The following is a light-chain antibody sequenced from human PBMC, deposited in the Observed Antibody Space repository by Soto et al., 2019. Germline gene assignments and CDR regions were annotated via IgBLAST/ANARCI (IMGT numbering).Light chain of an antibody. Sequence: EIVLTHSPGTLSLSPWERATLSSRASQSVSSSYLAWYQQKPGQAPRLLIYGASSRATGIPDRFSGSGSGTDFTLTISRLEPEDFAVYNCQQYGTSPPTFGQETKVDIK. CDR3: QQYGTSPPT. V-gene: IGKV3-20*01. CDR2: GAS. CDR1: QSVSSSY. J-gene: IGKJ1*01.